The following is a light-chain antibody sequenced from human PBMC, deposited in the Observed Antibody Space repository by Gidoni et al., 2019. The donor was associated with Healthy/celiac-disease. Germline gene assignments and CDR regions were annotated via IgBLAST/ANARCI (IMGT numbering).Light chain of an antibody. V-gene: IGKV1-27*01. Sequence: DIQMTQSPSSLSASVGDRVTITCRASQGISNYLAWYQQKPGKVPKLLIYAASTLQSGGPSRFSGSGAGTDFTLTISSLQPEDVATYYCQKYNSASLTFXGXTKVDIK. J-gene: IGKJ4*01. CDR1: QGISNY. CDR3: QKYNSASLT. CDR2: AAS.